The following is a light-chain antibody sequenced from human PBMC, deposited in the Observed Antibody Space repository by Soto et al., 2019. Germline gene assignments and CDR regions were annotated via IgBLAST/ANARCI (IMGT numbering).Light chain of an antibody. J-gene: IGKJ2*01. CDR2: AAS. CDR1: QSISRH. Sequence: DIQMTQSPSSLSASVGDRVTITCRASQSISRHLNWYQQKPGKAPKLLISAASSLQSGVPSGFSGSGSGTDFTLTISSLQPGAFATYYCQQSYTTPRTFGQGTKLEIK. V-gene: IGKV1-39*01. CDR3: QQSYTTPRT.